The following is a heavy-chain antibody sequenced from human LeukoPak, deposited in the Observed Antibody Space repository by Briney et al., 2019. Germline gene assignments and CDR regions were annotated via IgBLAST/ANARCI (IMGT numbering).Heavy chain of an antibody. CDR1: GYTFTGYY. Sequence: GASVKVSCKASGYTFTGYYMYWVRQAPGQGLEWMGWINPNSGGTNYAQKFQGRVTMTRDTSISTAYMELSSLRSEDTAVYYCATGKPTYGTARTYYYYMDVWGKGTTVTVSS. CDR3: ATGKPTYGTARTYYYYMDV. J-gene: IGHJ6*03. V-gene: IGHV1-2*02. CDR2: INPNSGGT. D-gene: IGHD1-14*01.